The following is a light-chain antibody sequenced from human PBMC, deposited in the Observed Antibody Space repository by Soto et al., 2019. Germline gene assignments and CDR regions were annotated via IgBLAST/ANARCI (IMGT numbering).Light chain of an antibody. J-gene: IGKJ1*01. CDR1: LSVSSIY. V-gene: IGKV3-20*01. CDR3: QQYGSSSWT. CDR2: GAS. Sequence: EIVLTQSPGTLSLSPGERATLSCRASLSVSSIYLAWYQHKPGQAPRLLIYGASSRATGIPDRFSGSGSGTDFTLTISRLEPEDFAVYYCQQYGSSSWTFGRGTTVEIK.